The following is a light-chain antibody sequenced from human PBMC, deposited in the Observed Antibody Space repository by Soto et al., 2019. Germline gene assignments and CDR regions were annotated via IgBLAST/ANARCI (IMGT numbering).Light chain of an antibody. J-gene: IGKJ4*01. CDR1: QGISSA. CDR2: DAS. CDR3: QQFNNYQT. V-gene: IGKV1D-13*01. Sequence: AIQLTQSPSSLSASVGDRVTITCRASQGISSALAWYQQKPGKAPKLLIYDASSLESGVPSRFSGSGSGTDFTLTISSLQPEDFATYYCQQFNNYQTFGGGTKVEIK.